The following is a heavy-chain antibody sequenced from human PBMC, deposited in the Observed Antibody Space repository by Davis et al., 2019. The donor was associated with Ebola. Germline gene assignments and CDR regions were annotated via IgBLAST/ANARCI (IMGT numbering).Heavy chain of an antibody. CDR2: ISYDGSNK. Sequence: SLKISCAASGFTFSSYAIHWVRHAPGKRLEWVAVISYDGSNKYYADSVKGLFTISSDNSKNTLYLQMTRLRAEDTAVYYCVKGIVGTAKVYWGQGTLVTVSS. V-gene: IGHV3-30-3*01. J-gene: IGHJ4*02. D-gene: IGHD1-26*01. CDR3: VKGIVGTAKVY. CDR1: GFTFSSYA.